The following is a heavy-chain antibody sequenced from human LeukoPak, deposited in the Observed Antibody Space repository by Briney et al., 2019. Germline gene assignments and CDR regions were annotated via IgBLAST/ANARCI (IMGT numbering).Heavy chain of an antibody. CDR1: GGSFSGYY. D-gene: IGHD3-10*01. V-gene: IGHV4-34*01. CDR3: ARVNPQWFGERQGYYYYMDV. Sequence: SETLSLTCAVYGGSFSGYYRSWIRQPPGKGLEWMGEINHSGSNNYNPYLKSRVPISVDTSKNQFSLKLSSVTAADTAVYYCARVNPQWFGERQGYYYYMDVWGKGTRVTVSS. CDR2: INHSGSN. J-gene: IGHJ6*03.